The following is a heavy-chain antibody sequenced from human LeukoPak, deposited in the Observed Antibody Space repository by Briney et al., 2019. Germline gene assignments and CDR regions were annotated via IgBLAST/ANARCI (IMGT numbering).Heavy chain of an antibody. J-gene: IGHJ3*02. D-gene: IGHD3-22*01. CDR3: ATRAKGYRSGYPDAFDI. V-gene: IGHV4-39*01. CDR1: GGSISSNSYY. Sequence: SETLSLTCTVSGGSISSNSYYWGWIRQPPGKGLEWIGSIYYSGSTYYNPSLKSRVTISADTSKNQFSLKLTSVTAADTAVYYCATRAKGYRSGYPDAFDIWGQGTMVTVSS. CDR2: IYYSGST.